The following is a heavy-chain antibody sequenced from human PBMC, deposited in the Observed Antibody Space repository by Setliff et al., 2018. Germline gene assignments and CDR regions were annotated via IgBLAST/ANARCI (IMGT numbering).Heavy chain of an antibody. J-gene: IGHJ6*02. CDR2: VYYNGNT. CDR3: ARDRTAYNYGMDV. CDR1: GGSLTQRY. Sequence: SETLSLTCTLSGGSLTQRYWSWVRQPPGKGLEWIGYVYYNGNTNYIPSLKSRVTISADTSKNQVSLKLTSATAADTAVYYCARDRTAYNYGMDVWGQGATVTVSS. V-gene: IGHV4-59*11. D-gene: IGHD5-18*01.